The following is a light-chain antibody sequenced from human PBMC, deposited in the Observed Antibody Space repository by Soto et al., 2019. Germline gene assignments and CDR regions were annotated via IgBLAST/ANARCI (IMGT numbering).Light chain of an antibody. J-gene: IGKJ3*01. Sequence: DIQMTQSPSSLSASVGDRVTITCRASQAIRNSLAWYQQKPGKVPSLLIYAASTLQPGVPSRFSGSGSGTDFTLIISSLQPEDVATYYCQKYFSAPFTFGPGTQLGIK. CDR3: QKYFSAPFT. CDR1: QAIRNS. V-gene: IGKV1-27*01. CDR2: AAS.